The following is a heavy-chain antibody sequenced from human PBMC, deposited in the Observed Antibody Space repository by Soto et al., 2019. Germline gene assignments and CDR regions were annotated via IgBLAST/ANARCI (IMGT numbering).Heavy chain of an antibody. J-gene: IGHJ6*02. CDR2: IYYIGNT. Sequence: SETLSLTGSVSGVSISSGYYYWSLMRHPPGNVLEWMLNIYYIGNTYDNRALKSRLIISVDTSKNRFSLKVRSVTASDTPVYYCASSSLYRMDVWCQGNKV. V-gene: IGHV4-30-4*01. CDR1: GVSISSGYYY. CDR3: ASSSLYRMDV.